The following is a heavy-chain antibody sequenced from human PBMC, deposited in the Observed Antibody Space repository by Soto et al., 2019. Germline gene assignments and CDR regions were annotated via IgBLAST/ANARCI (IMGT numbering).Heavy chain of an antibody. CDR2: IWFDESDN. CDR3: ARNLRWEPQFDN. CDR1: GFNFNTYG. V-gene: IGHV3-33*01. J-gene: IGHJ4*02. D-gene: IGHD4-17*01. Sequence: QVQLVESGGGVVQPGTSLRLSCVASGFNFNTYGMHWVRQAPGKGLEWVAVIWFDESDNYYADSLKGRFTISRDSSKNTLYLHMNSLRDEDTAVYYCARNLRWEPQFDNWGQGTLVTVSS.